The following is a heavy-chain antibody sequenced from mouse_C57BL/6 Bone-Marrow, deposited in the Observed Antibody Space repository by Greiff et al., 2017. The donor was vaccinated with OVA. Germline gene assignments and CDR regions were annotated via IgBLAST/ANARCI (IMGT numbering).Heavy chain of an antibody. J-gene: IGHJ3*01. Sequence: EVKLVESEGGLVQPGSSMKLSCTASGFTFSDYYMAWVRQVPEKGLEWVANINYDGSSTYYLDSLKSRFIISRDNAKNILYLQMSSLKSEDTATYYCAREGDYDGPGFAYWGQGTLVTVSA. CDR2: INYDGSST. CDR1: GFTFSDYY. CDR3: AREGDYDGPGFAY. D-gene: IGHD2-4*01. V-gene: IGHV5-16*01.